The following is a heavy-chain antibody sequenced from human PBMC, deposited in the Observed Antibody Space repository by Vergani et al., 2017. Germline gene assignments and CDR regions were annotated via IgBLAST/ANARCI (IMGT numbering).Heavy chain of an antibody. J-gene: IGHJ4*02. D-gene: IGHD3-10*01. CDR2: ISVYNGVI. CDR1: GYTFLSYG. V-gene: IGHV1-18*01. CDR3: ARDLSYYYGSGSTKPFDS. Sequence: QVQLVQSGAEVKKPGASVKVSCKASGYTFLSYGISWVRQAPGQGLKWMGWISVYNGVINYAQNFQGRVTMTTDISTNTAYMELRSLRSDDTAVYYCARDLSYYYGSGSTKPFDSWGQGTLVIVSS.